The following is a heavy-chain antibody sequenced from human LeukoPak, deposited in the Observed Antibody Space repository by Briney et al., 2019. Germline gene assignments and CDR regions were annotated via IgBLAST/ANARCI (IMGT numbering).Heavy chain of an antibody. CDR1: GYTFTGYY. D-gene: IGHD1-26*01. J-gene: IGHJ4*02. CDR2: INPNNGGT. Sequence: ASEKVSCTASGYTFTGYYMHWVRQAPGQGLEWMGRINPNNGGTNYAQKFQGRVTMTGDTSISTAYMELSSLRSDDTAVYYCTRESGSYHGNDYWGQGTLVTVSS. V-gene: IGHV1-2*06. CDR3: TRESGSYHGNDY.